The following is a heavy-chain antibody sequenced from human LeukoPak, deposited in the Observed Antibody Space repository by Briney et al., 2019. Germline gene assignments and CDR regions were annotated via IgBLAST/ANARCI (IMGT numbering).Heavy chain of an antibody. CDR3: ARVGYSSSWVDH. J-gene: IGHJ4*02. Sequence: SETLSLTCAVYGGSLSGYYWIWIRQRPGEGLEWIGYIYYSGSTYYSPSLKSRVTISLDTSKNQLFLKLSSVTAADTAVYYCARVGYSSSWVDHWGQGTLVTVSS. V-gene: IGHV4-31*11. CDR2: IYYSGST. CDR1: GGSLSGYY. D-gene: IGHD6-13*01.